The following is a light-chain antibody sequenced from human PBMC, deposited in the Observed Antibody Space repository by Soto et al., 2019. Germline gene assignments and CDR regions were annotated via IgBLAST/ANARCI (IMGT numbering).Light chain of an antibody. CDR3: QQYNSYSKVYT. Sequence: DIQMTQSPSTLSASVGDRVTITCRASQSISSWLAWYQQKPGKAPKLLIYKASSLESGVPSRFSGSGSGTAFTLTISSLEPDDFATDYCQQYNSYSKVYTFGQGTKLEIK. J-gene: IGKJ2*01. V-gene: IGKV1-5*03. CDR1: QSISSW. CDR2: KAS.